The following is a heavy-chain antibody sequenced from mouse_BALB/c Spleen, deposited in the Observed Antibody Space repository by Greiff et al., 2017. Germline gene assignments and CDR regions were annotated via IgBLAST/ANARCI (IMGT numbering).Heavy chain of an antibody. J-gene: IGHJ4*01. CDR2: ISSGSSTI. V-gene: IGHV5-17*02. CDR1: GFTFSSFG. Sequence: EVQRVESGGGLVQPGGSRKLSCAASGFTFSSFGMHWVRQAPEKGLEWVAYISSGSSTIYYADTVKGRFTISRDNPKNTLFLQMTSLRSEDTAMYYCARGPYYDYDVYAMDYWGQGTSVTVSS. D-gene: IGHD2-4*01. CDR3: ARGPYYDYDVYAMDY.